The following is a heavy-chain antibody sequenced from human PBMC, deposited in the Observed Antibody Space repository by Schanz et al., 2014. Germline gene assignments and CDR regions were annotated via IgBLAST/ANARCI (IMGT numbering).Heavy chain of an antibody. V-gene: IGHV3-23*03. CDR1: GFSFSTHA. Sequence: EVQLVESGGGLVQPGGSLRLSCAASGFSFSTHAMSWVRQAPGKGLECVSILYIRSTYYADSVKGRFTISRDNSKNMVFLQMNSLRVEDTAIYYCARDEGKDGYNLAFDVWGQGTLVTVSS. D-gene: IGHD5-12*01. CDR3: ARDEGKDGYNLAFDV. CDR2: LYIRST. J-gene: IGHJ3*01.